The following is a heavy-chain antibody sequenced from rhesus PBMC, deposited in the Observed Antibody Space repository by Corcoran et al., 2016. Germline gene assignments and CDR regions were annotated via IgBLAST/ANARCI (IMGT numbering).Heavy chain of an antibody. CDR3: AWTSSYFDY. D-gene: IGHD2-15*01. V-gene: IGHV4S11*01. CDR2: IYGSGSST. Sequence: QVQLQESGPGLVKPLETLSLTCAVSGGSISSNYWSWIRQPPGKGLEWIGYIYGSGSSTNYNPSLMSRVTLSVDTSKNQFSLKLSSVTAADTAVYYCAWTSSYFDYWGQGVLVTVSS. J-gene: IGHJ4*01. CDR1: GGSISSNY.